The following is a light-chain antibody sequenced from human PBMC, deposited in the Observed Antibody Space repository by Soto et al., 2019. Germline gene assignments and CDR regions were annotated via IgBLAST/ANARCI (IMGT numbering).Light chain of an antibody. CDR1: QDISNY. CDR3: QQYDNVPLT. V-gene: IGKV1-33*01. CDR2: DAS. Sequence: DIQMTQSPSSLSASVGDRVTITCQASQDISNYLNWYQHKPGEAPKLLIYDASKLEAGVPSRFSGRGSGTDFTFSISSLQPEDIATYYCQQYDNVPLTFGGGTKVEIK. J-gene: IGKJ4*01.